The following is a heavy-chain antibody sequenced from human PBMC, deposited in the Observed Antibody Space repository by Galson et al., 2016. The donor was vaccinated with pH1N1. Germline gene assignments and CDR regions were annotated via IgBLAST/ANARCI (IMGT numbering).Heavy chain of an antibody. CDR2: ISRSGSTI. CDR1: GFAFSSYE. J-gene: IGHJ4*02. Sequence: SLRLPCAASGFAFSSYEMNWVRQAPGKGLEWVSHISRSGSTIHYADSVKGRFTVSRDNAKNSLYLQMNSLRAEDTAVYYCARPAEQQWLVILPFGYWGQGILVTVSS. V-gene: IGHV3-48*03. D-gene: IGHD6-19*01. CDR3: ARPAEQQWLVILPFGY.